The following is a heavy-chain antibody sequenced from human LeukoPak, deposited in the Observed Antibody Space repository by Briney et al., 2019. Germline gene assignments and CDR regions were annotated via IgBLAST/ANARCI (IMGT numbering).Heavy chain of an antibody. D-gene: IGHD4/OR15-4a*01. CDR1: GFTVSSNS. CDR2: IYSDNT. Sequence: GGSLRLSCTVSGFTVSSNSMSWVRQAPGKGLEWVSFIYSDNTHYSDSVKGRFTISRDNSKNTLYLQMNSLRAEDTAVYYCARRTGAYSHPYDYWGQGTLVTVSS. V-gene: IGHV3-53*01. J-gene: IGHJ4*02. CDR3: ARRTGAYSHPYDY.